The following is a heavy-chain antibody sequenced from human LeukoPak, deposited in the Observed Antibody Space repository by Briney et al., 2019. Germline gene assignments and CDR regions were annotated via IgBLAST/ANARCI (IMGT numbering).Heavy chain of an antibody. CDR1: GNTITSYY. Sequence: ASVKVSCKASGNTITSYYMHWVRQAPGQGLEWMGIINPSGGSTSYAQKFQGRVTMTRDTSTGTVYMELSSPRSEDTAVYYCARAYCSSNTSCARGWYFDLWGRGTLVTVSS. V-gene: IGHV1-46*01. CDR2: INPSGGST. D-gene: IGHD2-2*01. J-gene: IGHJ2*01. CDR3: ARAYCSSNTSCARGWYFDL.